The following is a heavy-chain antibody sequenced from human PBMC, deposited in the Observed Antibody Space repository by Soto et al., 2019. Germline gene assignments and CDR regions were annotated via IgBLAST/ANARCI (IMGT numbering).Heavy chain of an antibody. CDR1: GFHFSAYW. CDR3: VGVSLAGS. D-gene: IGHD6-19*01. V-gene: IGHV3-7*01. CDR2: IKEDGSDK. Sequence: EVQLVDSGGGLVQPGGSLRLSCVASGFHFSAYWMSWVCQAPGKGLEWVANIKEDGSDKYYVDSVKGRFTISRDNAKNSLYLQMNSLRAEDTAVYYCVGVSLAGSWGQGTLVTVSS. J-gene: IGHJ4*02.